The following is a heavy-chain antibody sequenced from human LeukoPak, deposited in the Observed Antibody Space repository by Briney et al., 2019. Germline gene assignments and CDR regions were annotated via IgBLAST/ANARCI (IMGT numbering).Heavy chain of an antibody. Sequence: GGSLRLSCVASGFTFSSYSMKWVRQAPGKGLEWVSSISSSSSYIYYADSVKGRFTISRDNAKNSLYLQMNSLRAEDTAVYYCASSAGGNWYFDLWGRGTLVTVSS. CDR1: GFTFSSYS. V-gene: IGHV3-21*01. CDR3: ASSAGGNWYFDL. D-gene: IGHD6-13*01. J-gene: IGHJ2*01. CDR2: ISSSSSYI.